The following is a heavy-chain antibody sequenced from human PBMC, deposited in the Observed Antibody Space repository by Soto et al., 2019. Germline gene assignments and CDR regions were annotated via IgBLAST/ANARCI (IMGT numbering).Heavy chain of an antibody. CDR2: ISYDGSNK. D-gene: IGHD3-16*02. V-gene: IGHV3-30-3*01. J-gene: IGHJ4*02. CDR1: GFTFSSYA. Sequence: QVQLLESGGGVVQPGRSLRLSCAASGFTFSSYAMHWVRQAPGKGLEWVAVISYDGSNKYYADSVKGRFTISRDNSKNTLYLQMNSLRAEDTAVYYCARGTGVINTLDFWGLGTLVTVSS. CDR3: ARGTGVINTLDF.